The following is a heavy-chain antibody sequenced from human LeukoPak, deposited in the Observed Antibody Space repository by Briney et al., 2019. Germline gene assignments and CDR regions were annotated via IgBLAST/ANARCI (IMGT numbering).Heavy chain of an antibody. CDR2: ISGGDST. J-gene: IGHJ4*02. V-gene: IGHV3-23*01. CDR3: AKPSITIFDDFDY. D-gene: IGHD3-3*01. Sequence: GGSLRLSCAASGFTFSSYAMSWVRRAPGKGLEWVSAISGGDSTYYADSVTGRFTISRDNSKNTLYLQMNSLRAENTAVYYCAKPSITIFDDFDYWGQGTLVTVSS. CDR1: GFTFSSYA.